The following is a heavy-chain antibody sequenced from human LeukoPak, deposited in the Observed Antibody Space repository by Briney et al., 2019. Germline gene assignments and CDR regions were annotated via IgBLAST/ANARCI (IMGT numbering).Heavy chain of an antibody. CDR3: ARVHHDYGDYLNDY. CDR1: GFTFSSYS. J-gene: IGHJ4*02. Sequence: PGGSLRLSCAASGFTFSSYSMNWVRQAPGKGLEWVSSISSSSSYIYYADSVKGRFTISRDNAKNSLYLQMNSLRAEDTAVYYCARVHHDYGDYLNDYWGQGTLVTVSS. V-gene: IGHV3-21*01. D-gene: IGHD4-17*01. CDR2: ISSSSSYI.